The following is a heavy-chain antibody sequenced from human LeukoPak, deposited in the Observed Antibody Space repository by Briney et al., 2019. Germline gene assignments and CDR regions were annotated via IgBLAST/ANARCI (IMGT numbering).Heavy chain of an antibody. V-gene: IGHV1-8*03. CDR2: MNPNSGNT. J-gene: IGHJ6*03. CDR3: ARDSIAVAGTRYYYYYYMDV. D-gene: IGHD6-19*01. CDR1: GYTFTSYG. Sequence: ASVKVSCKASGYTFTSYGISWVRQAPGQGLEWMGWMNPNSGNTGYAQKFQGRVTITADESTSTAYMELSSLRSEDTAVYYCARDSIAVAGTRYYYYYYMDVWGKGTTVTVSS.